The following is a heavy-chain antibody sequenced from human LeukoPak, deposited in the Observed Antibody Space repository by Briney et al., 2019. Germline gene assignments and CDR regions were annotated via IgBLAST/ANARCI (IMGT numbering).Heavy chain of an antibody. CDR1: GFDLTNNW. Sequence: GGSLRLSCAASGFDLTNNWMRWVRQAPGKGLEWVGRINSKTDGGTTDYAAPVKGRFTISRDDSKNTLYLQMNSLQTEDTAVYYCTAEHWSSLWGQGALVTVSS. J-gene: IGHJ4*02. D-gene: IGHD3-3*01. CDR2: INSKTDGGTT. V-gene: IGHV3-15*01. CDR3: TAEHWSSL.